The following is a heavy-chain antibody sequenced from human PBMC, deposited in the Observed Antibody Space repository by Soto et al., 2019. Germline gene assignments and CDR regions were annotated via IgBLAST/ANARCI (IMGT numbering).Heavy chain of an antibody. CDR2: IKEDASET. CDR1: GFTFNIYW. J-gene: IGHJ4*01. Sequence: EVQLVQSGGGLVQPGGSLRLSCAASGFTFNIYWMSWVRQAPGKGLEWVANIKEDASETYYVGSVRGRFTISRDKARDSLYLQMDSLRVEDTAVYYCARVPVGLGGTGRGVYFDYWGQGTLVTVSS. D-gene: IGHD3-10*01. V-gene: IGHV3-7*03. CDR3: ARVPVGLGGTGRGVYFDY.